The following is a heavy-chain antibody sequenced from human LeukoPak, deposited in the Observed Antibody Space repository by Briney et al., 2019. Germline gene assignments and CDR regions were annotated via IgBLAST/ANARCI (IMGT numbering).Heavy chain of an antibody. CDR2: IYYGGRT. V-gene: IGHV4-39*01. CDR1: GGSISSSSYY. CDR3: ATSVTSSSGWYYGY. J-gene: IGHJ4*02. D-gene: IGHD6-19*01. Sequence: SETLSLTCTVSGGSISSSSYYWGWIRQPPGKGLEWIRSIYYGGRTYYNPSLKSRVTMPVDTSKNQFSLKLSSVTAADTAIYYCATSVTSSSGWYYGYWGQGSLVTVSS.